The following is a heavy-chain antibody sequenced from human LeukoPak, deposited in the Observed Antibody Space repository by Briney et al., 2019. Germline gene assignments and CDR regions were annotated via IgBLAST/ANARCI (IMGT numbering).Heavy chain of an antibody. CDR1: GGSISDYY. Sequence: PSETLSLTCTVSGGSISDYYWTWIRQPPGKGLEWIGYIYYSGSTNYNPSLKSRVTISVDTSKNQFSLKLSSVTAADTAVYYCARDRGRINASPSYGMDVWGQGTTVTVSS. CDR3: ARDRGRINASPSYGMDV. J-gene: IGHJ6*02. D-gene: IGHD3-10*01. V-gene: IGHV4-59*01. CDR2: IYYSGST.